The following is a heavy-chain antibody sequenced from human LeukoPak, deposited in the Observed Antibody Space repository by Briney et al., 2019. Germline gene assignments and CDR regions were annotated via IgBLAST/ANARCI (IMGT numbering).Heavy chain of an antibody. Sequence: PGGSLRLSCAASGFTFSSYAMHWVRQAPGKGLEWVAVISYDGSNKYYADSVKGRFTISRDNAKKSLYLQMNSLRAEDTAVYYCARALRYFDWGMDVWGKGTTVTVSS. J-gene: IGHJ6*04. V-gene: IGHV3-30*04. CDR2: ISYDGSNK. CDR3: ARALRYFDWGMDV. CDR1: GFTFSSYA. D-gene: IGHD3-9*01.